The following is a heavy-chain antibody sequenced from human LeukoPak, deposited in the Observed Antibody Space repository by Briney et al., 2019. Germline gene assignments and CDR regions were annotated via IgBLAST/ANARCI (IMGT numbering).Heavy chain of an antibody. V-gene: IGHV3-21*01. Sequence: GGSLRLSCAASGFTFSAYNFNWVRQAPGKGLEWVSSISDSSSYIYYADSVKGRFTISRDNAKNSLFLQMNSLRAEDTAVYYCARSSLAAAGTSFDYWGQGTLVTVSS. CDR2: ISDSSSYI. J-gene: IGHJ4*02. D-gene: IGHD6-13*01. CDR3: ARSSLAAAGTSFDY. CDR1: GFTFSAYN.